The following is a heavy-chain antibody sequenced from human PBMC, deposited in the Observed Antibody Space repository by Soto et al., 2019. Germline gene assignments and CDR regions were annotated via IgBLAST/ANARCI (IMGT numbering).Heavy chain of an antibody. CDR1: GGSISSSNW. Sequence: QVQLQESGPGLVKPSGTLSLTCAVSGGSISSSNWWSWVRQPPGKGLEWIGEIYHSGSTNYNPSLKSRVTRSVYKSKDQFSLKLSSVTAADTAVYYCARGLDSSSWLDFDYWGQGTLVTVSS. CDR3: ARGLDSSSWLDFDY. D-gene: IGHD6-13*01. J-gene: IGHJ4*02. CDR2: IYHSGST. V-gene: IGHV4-4*02.